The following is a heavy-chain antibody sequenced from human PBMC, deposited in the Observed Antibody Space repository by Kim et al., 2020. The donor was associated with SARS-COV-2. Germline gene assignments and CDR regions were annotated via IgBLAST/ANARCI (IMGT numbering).Heavy chain of an antibody. CDR2: ISYDGSNK. Sequence: GGSLRLSCAASGFTFSSYGMHWVRQAPGKGLEWVAVISYDGSNKYYADSVKGRFTISRDNSKNTLYLQMNSLRAEDTAVYYCAKESTTRGIVVVAATFYDWGQGTLGSVSS. J-gene: IGHJ4*02. CDR1: GFTFSSYG. D-gene: IGHD2-21*02. CDR3: AKESTTRGIVVVAATFYD. V-gene: IGHV3-30*18.